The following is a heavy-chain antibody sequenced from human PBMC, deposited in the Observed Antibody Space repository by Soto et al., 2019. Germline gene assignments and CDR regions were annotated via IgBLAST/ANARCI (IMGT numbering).Heavy chain of an antibody. CDR1: GGSISSGDYY. CDR2: IYYRGST. CDR3: AGEPTLYGDDRYFDL. J-gene: IGHJ2*01. D-gene: IGHD4-17*01. Sequence: QVQLQESGPGLVKPSQTLSLTCTVSGGSISSGDYYWSWIRQPPGKGLEWIGYIYYRGSTYYNPSRKDRVTITVETSKNLFSLKLSSVTAADTAVYYCAGEPTLYGDDRYFDLWGRGTLVTVSS. V-gene: IGHV4-30-4*01.